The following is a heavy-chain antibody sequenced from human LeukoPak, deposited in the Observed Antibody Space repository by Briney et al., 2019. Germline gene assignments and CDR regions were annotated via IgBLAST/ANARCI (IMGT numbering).Heavy chain of an antibody. Sequence: SETLSLTCAVYGGSFSGYYWSWIRQPPGKGLEWNGEINHSGSTNYNPSLKSRVTISVDTSKNQFSLKLSSVTAADTAVYYCARGGRDGYNTGLDYWGQGTLVTVSS. CDR2: INHSGST. CDR3: ARGGRDGYNTGLDY. D-gene: IGHD5-24*01. V-gene: IGHV4-34*01. J-gene: IGHJ4*02. CDR1: GGSFSGYY.